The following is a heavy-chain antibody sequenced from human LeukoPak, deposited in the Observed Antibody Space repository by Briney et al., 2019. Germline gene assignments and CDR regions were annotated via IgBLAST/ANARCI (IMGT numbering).Heavy chain of an antibody. V-gene: IGHV1-2*02. CDR3: ARERFSSAKGLDY. D-gene: IGHD2-2*01. J-gene: IGHJ4*02. CDR1: GYTFTGYY. CDR2: INPNSGGT. Sequence: ASVKVSCKASGYTFTGYYMHWVRQAPGQGLEWMGWINPNSGGTNYAQKFQGRVTMTRDTATSTVYMELRSLRSEDTAVYYCARERFSSAKGLDYWGQGTLATVSS.